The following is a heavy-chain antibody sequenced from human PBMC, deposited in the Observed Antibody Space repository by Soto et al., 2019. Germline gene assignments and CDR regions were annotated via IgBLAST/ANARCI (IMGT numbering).Heavy chain of an antibody. CDR3: ARPTFVPVMDV. J-gene: IGHJ6*02. CDR2: LSLSSSYT. Sequence: GGALRLSCEASGLTFNSHTMNWVRQAPGMRPEWISSLSLSSSYTDYAESVKGLFTISRDNAKNSLFLQMNSLAVEDTAVYYCARPTFVPVMDVWGRGTTVTVSS. CDR1: GLTFNSHT. D-gene: IGHD2-8*02. V-gene: IGHV3-21*01.